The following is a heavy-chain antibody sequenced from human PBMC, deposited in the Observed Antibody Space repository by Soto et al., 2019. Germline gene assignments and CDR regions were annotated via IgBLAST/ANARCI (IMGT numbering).Heavy chain of an antibody. CDR3: ARMGYGSGSYYSTSIVYYYYGMDV. CDR2: IYPGDSDT. Sequence: PGESLKISCKGSGYSFTSYWIGWVRQMPGKGLEWMGIIYPGDSDTRYSPSFQGQVTISADKSISTAYLQWSSLKASDTAMYYCARMGYGSGSYYSTSIVYYYYGMDVWGQGTTVTFSS. D-gene: IGHD3-10*01. CDR1: GYSFTSYW. J-gene: IGHJ6*02. V-gene: IGHV5-51*01.